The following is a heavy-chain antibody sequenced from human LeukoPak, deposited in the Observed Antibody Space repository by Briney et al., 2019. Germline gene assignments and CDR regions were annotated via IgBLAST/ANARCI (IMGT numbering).Heavy chain of an antibody. D-gene: IGHD2-2*02. J-gene: IGHJ4*02. CDR2: INPNSGGT. CDR3: ARALHYCSSTSCYTFDY. CDR1: GYTFTDYY. Sequence: ASVTVSFKASGYTFTDYYMHWVRQAPGQGLEWMGWINPNSGGTNYAQKFQGRVTMTRDTSISTDYMELSRLRSDDTAVYYCARALHYCSSTSCYTFDYWGQGTLVTVSS. V-gene: IGHV1-2*02.